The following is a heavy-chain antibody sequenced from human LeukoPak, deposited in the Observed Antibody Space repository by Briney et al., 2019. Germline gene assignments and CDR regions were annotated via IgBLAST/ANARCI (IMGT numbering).Heavy chain of an antibody. CDR2: ISWDGSST. D-gene: IGHD6-19*01. Sequence: GGSLRLSCAASGFTFDDYAMHWVRQAPGKGLEWVSLISWDGSSTYYADSVKGRFTISRDNSKNSLYLQMNSLRPVDTALYYCAKDQYSSGFRSGAFDIWGQGTMVTVSS. J-gene: IGHJ3*02. CDR3: AKDQYSSGFRSGAFDI. CDR1: GFTFDDYA. V-gene: IGHV3-43D*03.